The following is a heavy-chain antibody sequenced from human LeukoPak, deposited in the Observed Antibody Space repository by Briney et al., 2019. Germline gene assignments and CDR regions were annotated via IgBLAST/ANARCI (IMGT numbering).Heavy chain of an antibody. J-gene: IGHJ5*02. CDR1: GLTFSSFG. D-gene: IGHD4-17*01. V-gene: IGHV3-30*02. Sequence: PGGSLRLSCAASGLTFSSFGMHCVPQAPGEGLGGVAFIRYDGSNKYYADSVKGRFTISRENSKNTLYLQMNSVRAEDTGVYYCVSLPGRSVTTYGGHWFDPWGEGTLVTVSS. CDR3: VSLPGRSVTTYGGHWFDP. CDR2: IRYDGSNK.